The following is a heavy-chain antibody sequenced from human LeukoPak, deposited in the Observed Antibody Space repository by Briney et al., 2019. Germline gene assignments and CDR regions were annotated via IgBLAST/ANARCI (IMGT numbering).Heavy chain of an antibody. D-gene: IGHD2-15*01. CDR1: GFTFSSYW. V-gene: IGHV3-74*01. CDR2: INCDGSST. CDR3: GRVFGMVARAFDI. J-gene: IGHJ3*02. Sequence: GGSLRLSCAASGFTFSSYWMHWVRQAPGKGLVWVSRINCDGSSTSYADSVKGRFTISRDNAKNTLYLQMNSLRADDTAVYYCGRVFGMVARAFDIWGQGTMVTVSS.